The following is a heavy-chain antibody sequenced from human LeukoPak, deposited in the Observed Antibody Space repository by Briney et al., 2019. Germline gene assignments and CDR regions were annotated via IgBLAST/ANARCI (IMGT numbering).Heavy chain of an antibody. D-gene: IGHD1-26*01. V-gene: IGHV1-46*02. CDR3: ARESGLGGSDY. J-gene: IGHJ4*02. CDR2: INPSGGST. CDR1: GYTLNSYY. Sequence: ASVKVSCKASGYTLNSYYVQWERQAPGLWLEWMGIINPSGGSTSYAQKFQGRVTMTRDTSTSTVYMEVSSLRSEDTAVYYCARESGLGGSDYWGQGTLVTVSS.